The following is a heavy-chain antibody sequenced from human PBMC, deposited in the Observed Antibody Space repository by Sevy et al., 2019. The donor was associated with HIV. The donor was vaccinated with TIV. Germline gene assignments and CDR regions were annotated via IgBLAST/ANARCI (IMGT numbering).Heavy chain of an antibody. CDR1: GGSISSYY. D-gene: IGHD6-19*01. Sequence: SETLSLTCTVSGGSISSYYWSWIRQPPGKGLEWIGYIYYTGSTNYNPSLKSRVTISVDTSKNQFSVKLSSVTAADTAVYYCARELISGRYYGMDVWGQGTTVTVSS. J-gene: IGHJ6*02. CDR3: ARELISGRYYGMDV. V-gene: IGHV4-59*01. CDR2: IYYTGST.